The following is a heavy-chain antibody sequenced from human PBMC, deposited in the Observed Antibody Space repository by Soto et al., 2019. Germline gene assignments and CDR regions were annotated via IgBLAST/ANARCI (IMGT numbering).Heavy chain of an antibody. D-gene: IGHD5-12*01. J-gene: IGHJ3*02. Sequence: GGSLRLSCAASGFTVSSNYMSWVRQAPGKGLEWVSAISGSGGSTYYADSVKGRFTISRDNSKNTLYLQMNSLRAEDTAVYYCAKDGYSGYDLAHDAFDIWGQGTMVTVSS. CDR2: ISGSGGST. CDR3: AKDGYSGYDLAHDAFDI. V-gene: IGHV3-23*01. CDR1: GFTVSSNY.